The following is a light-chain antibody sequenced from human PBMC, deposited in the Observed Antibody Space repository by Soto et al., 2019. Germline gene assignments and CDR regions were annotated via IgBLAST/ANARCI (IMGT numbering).Light chain of an antibody. Sequence: AIRMTQSPSSLSASTGDRVTITCRASQGISNYLVWYQQKPGKTPKVLIHDASTLQSGVSSRFSGSGSGTDFTLTISSLQSEDFATYYCQQYSSYPWTFGQGTKVEV. CDR2: DAS. CDR1: QGISNY. J-gene: IGKJ1*01. CDR3: QQYSSYPWT. V-gene: IGKV1-8*01.